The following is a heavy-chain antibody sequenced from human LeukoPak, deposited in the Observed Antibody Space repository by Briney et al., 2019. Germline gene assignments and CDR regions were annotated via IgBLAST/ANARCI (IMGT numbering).Heavy chain of an antibody. CDR2: IYYSGST. Sequence: SETLSLTCTVSGGSISSSSYYWGWIRQPPGKGLEWIGSIYYSGSTYYNPSLKSRVTISIDTSRNQFSLKLSSVTAADTAVYYCARDVGSGWYVLFDYWGQGTLVTVSS. V-gene: IGHV4-39*07. D-gene: IGHD6-19*01. J-gene: IGHJ4*02. CDR3: ARDVGSGWYVLFDY. CDR1: GGSISSSSYY.